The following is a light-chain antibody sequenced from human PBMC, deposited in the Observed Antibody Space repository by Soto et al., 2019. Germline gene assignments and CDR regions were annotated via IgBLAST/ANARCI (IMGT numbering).Light chain of an antibody. CDR1: SSDVGAYNY. J-gene: IGLJ2*01. CDR3: SSYATSTSVV. Sequence: QSALTQPASVSGSPGQSITISCTGTSSDVGAYNYVSWYQHHPGKAPKLIIYDVGNWPSGVPNCFSGSKSGNTASLTISGLQAEDEADYYCSSYATSTSVVFGGGTKVTVL. CDR2: DVG. V-gene: IGLV2-14*03.